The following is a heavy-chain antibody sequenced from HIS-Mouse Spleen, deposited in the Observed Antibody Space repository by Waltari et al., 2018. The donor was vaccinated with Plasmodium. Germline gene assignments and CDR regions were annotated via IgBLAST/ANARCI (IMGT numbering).Heavy chain of an antibody. V-gene: IGHV3-30*18. CDR1: GFTFSSYG. J-gene: IGHJ4*02. CDR3: AKDRRSSSWYVDY. Sequence: QVQLVESGGGVVQPGRSLRLSCAASGFTFSSYGMHWVRQAPGKGREWVAVISYDGSNKYDADSVKGLFTISRDNSKNTLYLQMNSLRAEDTAVYYCAKDRRSSSWYVDYWGQGTLVTVSS. D-gene: IGHD6-13*01. CDR2: ISYDGSNK.